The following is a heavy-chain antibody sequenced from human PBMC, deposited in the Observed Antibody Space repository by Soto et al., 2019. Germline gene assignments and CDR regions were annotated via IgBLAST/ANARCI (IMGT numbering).Heavy chain of an antibody. V-gene: IGHV3-21*01. J-gene: IGHJ4*02. D-gene: IGHD2-2*01. CDR1: GFTFRSYS. CDR2: ISSSSSYI. Sequence: EVQLVESGGGLVKPGGSLRLSCAATGFTFRSYSMNWVRQAPGKGLEWVSSISSSSSYIYYADSVKGRFTISRDNAKNSLYLQMNSLRAEDTAVYYCARRSSYYFDYWGQGTLVTVSS. CDR3: ARRSSYYFDY.